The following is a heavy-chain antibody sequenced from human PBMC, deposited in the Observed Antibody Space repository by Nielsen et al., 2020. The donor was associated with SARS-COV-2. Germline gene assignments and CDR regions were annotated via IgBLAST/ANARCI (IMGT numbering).Heavy chain of an antibody. CDR3: ARDQRYSYGHYYYYGMDV. CDR2: IYTSGST. CDR1: GGSFSGYY. Sequence: SETLSLTCAVYGGSFSGYYWSWIRQPAGKGLEWIGRIYTSGSTNYNPSLKSRVTISVDTSKNQFSLKLSSVTAADTAVYYCARDQRYSYGHYYYYGMDVWGQGTTVTVSS. D-gene: IGHD5-18*01. V-gene: IGHV4-4*07. J-gene: IGHJ6*02.